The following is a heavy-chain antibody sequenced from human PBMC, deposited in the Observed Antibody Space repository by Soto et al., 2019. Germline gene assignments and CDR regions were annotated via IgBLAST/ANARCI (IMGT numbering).Heavy chain of an antibody. V-gene: IGHV1-69*02. J-gene: IGHJ5*02. CDR2: IIPILGIA. Sequence: QVQLVQSGAEVKKPGSSVKVSCKASGGTFSSYTISWVRQAPGQGLEWMGRIIPILGIANYAQKFQCRVTITADKSTSTAYMELSSLRSEDTAVYYCASPYYDILTGYYNWFDPWGQGTLVTVSS. CDR3: ASPYYDILTGYYNWFDP. D-gene: IGHD3-9*01. CDR1: GGTFSSYT.